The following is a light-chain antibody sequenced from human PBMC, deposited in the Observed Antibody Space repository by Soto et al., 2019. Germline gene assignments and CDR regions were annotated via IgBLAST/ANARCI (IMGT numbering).Light chain of an antibody. Sequence: EVVMTQSPLSLPVTLGQPASISCRSSQSLLDSDGTTYLNWFQQRPGQSPRRLISRLSDRDSGVPVRFSAGGSGTDFTLRISRVEAEDVGVYYCMQGTHWPYTFGQGTKLEIK. V-gene: IGKV2-30*01. J-gene: IGKJ2*01. CDR2: RLS. CDR1: QSLLDSDGTTY. CDR3: MQGTHWPYT.